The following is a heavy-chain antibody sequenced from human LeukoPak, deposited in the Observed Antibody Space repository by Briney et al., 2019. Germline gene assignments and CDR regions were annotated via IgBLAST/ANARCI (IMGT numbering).Heavy chain of an antibody. Sequence: PAASVKVSCKASGYTLTSYYLHWCGQAPGRGLEGMGLRNPSGGSTSYAQKFHGRVTMTRDTSTSTVYMELSSLRSEDTAVYYCARVLGAYSDYEGLKYWGQGTLVTVSS. CDR1: GYTLTSYY. V-gene: IGHV1-46*01. D-gene: IGHD5-12*01. J-gene: IGHJ4*02. CDR2: RNPSGGST. CDR3: ARVLGAYSDYEGLKY.